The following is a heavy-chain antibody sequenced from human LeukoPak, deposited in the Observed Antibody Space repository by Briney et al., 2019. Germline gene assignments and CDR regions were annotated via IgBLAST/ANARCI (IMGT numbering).Heavy chain of an antibody. Sequence: GGSLRLSCAASGFTFSSYSMNWFRQAPGKGREGVSSISSSSSYIYYADSVKGRFTISRDNAKTSLYLQMNSLRAEDTAVYYCARDRLPAAPSDWLDPWGQGTLVTVSS. D-gene: IGHD2-2*01. J-gene: IGHJ5*02. V-gene: IGHV3-21*01. CDR3: ARDRLPAAPSDWLDP. CDR2: ISSSSSYI. CDR1: GFTFSSYS.